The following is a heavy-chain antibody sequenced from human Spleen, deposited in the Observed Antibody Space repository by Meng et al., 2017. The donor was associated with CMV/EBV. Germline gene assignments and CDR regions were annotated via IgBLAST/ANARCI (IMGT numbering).Heavy chain of an antibody. CDR1: GFTFSDYY. CDR2: IYSGGTT. J-gene: IGHJ5*02. Sequence: GGSLRLSCAASGFTFSDYYMSWIRQAPGKGLEWVSVIYSGGTTYYADSVKGRFTISRDNSKNTLYLQMNSLRVEDTAVYYCARDGYSSSWTPHSWFDPWGQGTLVTVSS. V-gene: IGHV3-66*02. D-gene: IGHD6-13*01. CDR3: ARDGYSSSWTPHSWFDP.